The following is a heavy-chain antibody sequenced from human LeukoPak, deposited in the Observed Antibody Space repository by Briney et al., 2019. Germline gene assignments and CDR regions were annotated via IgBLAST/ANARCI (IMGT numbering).Heavy chain of an antibody. CDR3: ARDLHYAFDI. V-gene: IGHV3-48*02. CDR2: IYSSDTT. CDR1: GFTFSNYS. Sequence: GGSLRLSCAASGFTFSNYSMNWVRQAPGKGLEWVSHIYSSDTTYADSVKGRFTISRDNAKSSLYLQMNSLRDEDTAVYYCARDLHYAFDIWGQGTMVTASS. D-gene: IGHD3-10*01. J-gene: IGHJ3*02.